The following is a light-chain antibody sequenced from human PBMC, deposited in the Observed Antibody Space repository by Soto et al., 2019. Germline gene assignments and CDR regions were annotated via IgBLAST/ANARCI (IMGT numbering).Light chain of an antibody. Sequence: QSALTQPPSASGFPGQSVTISCTATSSDVGYYDYVSWYQQHPGKAPKLVIYEVTKRPSGVPDRVSASKSGNTASLTVSGLRAEDEADYYCSSYAGSNNLVFGSGTKGTVL. V-gene: IGLV2-8*01. CDR3: SSYAGSNNLV. CDR2: EVT. CDR1: SSDVGYYDY. J-gene: IGLJ1*01.